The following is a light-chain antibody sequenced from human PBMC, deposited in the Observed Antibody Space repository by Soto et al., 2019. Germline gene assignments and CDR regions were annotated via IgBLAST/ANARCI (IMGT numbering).Light chain of an antibody. V-gene: IGLV2-14*01. CDR2: DVS. J-gene: IGLJ1*01. Sequence: QSALTQPASVSGSPGQSITISCTGTSSDVGGYNYVSWYQQHPGKAPKLMIYDVSNRPSGVSYRFSGSKSGNTASLTISGLQAEDEADYYCCSYTSSSTYVFGTGTKVTV. CDR3: CSYTSSSTYV. CDR1: SSDVGGYNY.